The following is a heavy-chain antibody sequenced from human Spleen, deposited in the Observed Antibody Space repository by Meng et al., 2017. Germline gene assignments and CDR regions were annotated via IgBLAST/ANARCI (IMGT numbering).Heavy chain of an antibody. CDR1: GFTFSDYY. V-gene: IGHV3-11*04. J-gene: IGHJ3*02. CDR3: ARDPDVLRYFDWSDDAFDI. Sequence: GESLKISCAASGFTFSDYYMSWIRQAPGKGLEWVSYISRSGSTRYYADSVKGRFTISRDNAKNSLYLQMNSLRAEDTAVYYCARDPDVLRYFDWSDDAFDIWGQGTMVTVSS. D-gene: IGHD3-9*01. CDR2: ISRSGSTR.